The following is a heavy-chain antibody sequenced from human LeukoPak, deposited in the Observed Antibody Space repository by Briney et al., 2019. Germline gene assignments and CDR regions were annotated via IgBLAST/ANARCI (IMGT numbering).Heavy chain of an antibody. Sequence: GGSLRLSCAASGFTFSSYGMHWVRQAPGKGLECVAIISYDGGFTYYADSVKGRFTISRDNSKNTLYLQMSSLRTEDTAVYYCVRDLSYCSGGRCHTYYGMDVWGQGTTVTVSS. J-gene: IGHJ6*02. D-gene: IGHD2-15*01. V-gene: IGHV3-30*03. CDR3: VRDLSYCSGGRCHTYYGMDV. CDR1: GFTFSSYG. CDR2: ISYDGGFT.